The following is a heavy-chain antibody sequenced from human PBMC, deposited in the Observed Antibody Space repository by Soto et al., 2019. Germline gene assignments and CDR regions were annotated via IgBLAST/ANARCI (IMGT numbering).Heavy chain of an antibody. Sequence: QVQLVQSGPEVKKPGASVKVSCKTSGYTFTNFGISWVRQAPGQGLEWMGWVTTDKGKTTYAQKFQGRVTMTTDTSPSTAYMELRSLRSDDTAVYYCATRSPEFDYWGQGTLVTVSS. CDR1: GYTFTNFG. CDR2: VTTDKGKT. J-gene: IGHJ4*02. V-gene: IGHV1-18*01. CDR3: ATRSPEFDY.